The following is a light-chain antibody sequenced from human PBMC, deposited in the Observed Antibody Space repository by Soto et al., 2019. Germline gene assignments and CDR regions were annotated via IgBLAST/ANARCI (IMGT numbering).Light chain of an antibody. V-gene: IGLV2-23*01. CDR3: CSYAGSYTYV. Sequence: QSVLTQPASVSGSPGQSITISCTGTSSDVGTYNLVSWYQQHPGNAPKLMIYEDNKRPSGISVRFSGSKSGNTASLTISGLQAEDEADYYCCSYAGSYTYVFGTATKV. CDR1: SSDVGTYNL. J-gene: IGLJ1*01. CDR2: EDN.